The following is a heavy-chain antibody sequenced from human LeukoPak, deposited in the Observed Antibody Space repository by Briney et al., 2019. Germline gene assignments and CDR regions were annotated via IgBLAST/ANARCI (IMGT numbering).Heavy chain of an antibody. J-gene: IGHJ6*03. Sequence: ASVKVSCKASGYTFTSYGISWVRQAPGQGLEWMGWISAYNGNTNYAQKLQGRVTMTTDTSTSTAYMELRSLRSDDTAVYYCARAPSSSWYVDYYYYMDVWGKGTTATVSS. CDR2: ISAYNGNT. CDR1: GYTFTSYG. CDR3: ARAPSSSWYVDYYYYMDV. V-gene: IGHV1-18*01. D-gene: IGHD6-13*01.